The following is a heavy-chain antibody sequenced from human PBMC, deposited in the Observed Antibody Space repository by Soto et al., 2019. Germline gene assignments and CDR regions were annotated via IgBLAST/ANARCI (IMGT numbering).Heavy chain of an antibody. D-gene: IGHD6-13*01. CDR1: GYTFTSYG. Sequence: GASVKVSCKASGYTFTSYGIHWVRQAPGQRLEWMGWINAANGDTKYSPKFQGRVTITRDTSASTAYMELSSLRSEDTAVYYCVNGHVSATVIDCFDPWGHGPLVTGSS. V-gene: IGHV1-3*01. CDR3: VNGHVSATVIDCFDP. J-gene: IGHJ5*02. CDR2: INAANGDT.